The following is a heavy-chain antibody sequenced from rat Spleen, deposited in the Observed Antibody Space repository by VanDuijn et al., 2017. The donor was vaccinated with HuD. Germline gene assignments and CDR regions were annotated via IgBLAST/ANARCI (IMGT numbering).Heavy chain of an antibody. J-gene: IGHJ3*01. Sequence: QVQLKESGPDLVQPSQTLSLTCTVSGFSLTSYGVSWVRQPPGKGLEWIAAISSGGSTYYNSVLKSRLSISRDTSKSQVFLKLNSLQTDDRAVYFCARSYGGYTQHWFPYWGQGTLVTVSS. CDR2: ISSGGST. D-gene: IGHD1-11*01. CDR3: ARSYGGYTQHWFPY. V-gene: IGHV2S8*01. CDR1: GFSLTSYG.